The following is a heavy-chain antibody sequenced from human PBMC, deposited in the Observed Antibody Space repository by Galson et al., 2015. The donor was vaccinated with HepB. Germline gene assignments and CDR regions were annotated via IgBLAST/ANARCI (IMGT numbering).Heavy chain of an antibody. D-gene: IGHD6-19*01. J-gene: IGHJ4*02. Sequence: SLRLSCAASGFTFDDYAMHWVRQAPGKGLEWVSGISWNSGSIGYADSVKGRFTISRDNSKNTLYLQMNSLRAEDTAVYYCAKDRWTRRIALGGTDYWGRGTLVTVSS. CDR2: ISWNSGSI. CDR3: AKDRWTRRIALGGTDY. V-gene: IGHV3-9*01. CDR1: GFTFDDYA.